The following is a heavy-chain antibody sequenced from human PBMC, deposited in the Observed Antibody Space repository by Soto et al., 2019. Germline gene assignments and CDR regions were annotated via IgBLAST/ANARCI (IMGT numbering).Heavy chain of an antibody. J-gene: IGHJ3*02. D-gene: IGHD3-22*01. Sequence: QVTLKESGPVLVKPTETLTLTCTVSGFSLSNARMGVSWIRQPPGKALEWLAHLFSNDEKSYSTALKSRLTTSKATSKSQVVLTMTNMDPVDTATYYCARYTYYYDSSGYYHDDFDIWGQGTMVTVSS. CDR1: GFSLSNARMG. V-gene: IGHV2-26*01. CDR2: LFSNDEK. CDR3: ARYTYYYDSSGYYHDDFDI.